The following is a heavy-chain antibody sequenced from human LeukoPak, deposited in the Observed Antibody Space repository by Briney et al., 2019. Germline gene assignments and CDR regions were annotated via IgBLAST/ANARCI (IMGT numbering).Heavy chain of an antibody. D-gene: IGHD3-10*02. Sequence: GGSLRLSCAASGFTFNNYSMNWVRQAPGKGLVWVSSISNSSSYIYYADSVKGRFTISRDNAKNSLYLQMNSLRAEDTAVYYCAELGITMIGGVWGKGTTVTISS. V-gene: IGHV3-21*01. CDR3: AELGITMIGGV. CDR1: GFTFNNYS. CDR2: ISNSSSYI. J-gene: IGHJ6*04.